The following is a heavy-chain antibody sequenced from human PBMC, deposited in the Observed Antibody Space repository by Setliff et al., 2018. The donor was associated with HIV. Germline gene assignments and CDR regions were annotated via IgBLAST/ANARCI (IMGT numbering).Heavy chain of an antibody. Sequence: GGSLRLSCAASGFRFRSYWMSWVRQAPGKGLESVANVKQDGTETLYVDSVKGRFTISRDNANNLVYLQMNSLTSEDTAVYYCARAFGYHDFWSGYSGDEFDIWGQGTLVTVSS. J-gene: IGHJ3*02. CDR1: GFRFRSYW. D-gene: IGHD3-3*01. V-gene: IGHV3-7*01. CDR2: VKQDGTET. CDR3: ARAFGYHDFWSGYSGDEFDI.